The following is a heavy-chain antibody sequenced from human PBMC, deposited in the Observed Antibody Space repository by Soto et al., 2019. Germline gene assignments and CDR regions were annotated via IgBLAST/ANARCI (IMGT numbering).Heavy chain of an antibody. Sequence: GGSLRLSCTASGFTFGDYAMSWFRQAPGKGLEWVGFIRSKAYGGTTEYAASVKGRFTISRDDSKSIAYLQMNSLKTEDTAVYYCTRYRGVGATGWFDPWGQGTLVTVSS. CDR1: GFTFGDYA. CDR3: TRYRGVGATGWFDP. D-gene: IGHD1-26*01. V-gene: IGHV3-49*03. CDR2: IRSKAYGGTT. J-gene: IGHJ5*02.